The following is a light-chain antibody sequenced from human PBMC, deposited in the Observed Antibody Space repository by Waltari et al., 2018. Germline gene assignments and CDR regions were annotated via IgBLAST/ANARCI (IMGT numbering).Light chain of an antibody. Sequence: QSALTQPASVSGSPGQSITIPCTGTNSDVGGYNYVPWYQQRPGKAPQLLVSEVTNRPSGVSNRFSGSKSDNTASLTISGLLAEDEADYYCSSYTNSSTYVFGTGTKVTVL. CDR2: EVT. CDR3: SSYTNSSTYV. J-gene: IGLJ1*01. CDR1: NSDVGGYNY. V-gene: IGLV2-14*01.